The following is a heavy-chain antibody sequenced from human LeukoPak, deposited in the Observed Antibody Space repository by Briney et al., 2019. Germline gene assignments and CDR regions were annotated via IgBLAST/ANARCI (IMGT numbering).Heavy chain of an antibody. CDR1: GFTFSSYA. Sequence: GGSLRLSCAASGFTFSSYAMSWVRQAPGKGLEWVSAISGSGGSTYHADSVKGRFTISRDNSKNTLYLQMNSLRAEDTAVYYCASLPMIVVVITLDYWGQGTLVTVSS. D-gene: IGHD3-22*01. V-gene: IGHV3-23*01. CDR2: ISGSGGST. J-gene: IGHJ4*02. CDR3: ASLPMIVVVITLDY.